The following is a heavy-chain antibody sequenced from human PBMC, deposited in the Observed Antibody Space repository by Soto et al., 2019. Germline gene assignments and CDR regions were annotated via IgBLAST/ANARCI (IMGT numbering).Heavy chain of an antibody. CDR3: ARWWFGEFFDY. CDR2: IYYSGST. D-gene: IGHD3-10*01. V-gene: IGHV4-30-4*01. CDR1: GGSISSGDYY. J-gene: IGHJ4*02. Sequence: QVQLQESGPGLVKPSQTLSLTCTVSGGSISSGDYYWSLIRQPPRKGLEWIGFIYYSGSTYYNPSLKSRVTISVDTSKNQFSLKLNSVTAADTAVYYCARWWFGEFFDYWGEGTLVTVSS.